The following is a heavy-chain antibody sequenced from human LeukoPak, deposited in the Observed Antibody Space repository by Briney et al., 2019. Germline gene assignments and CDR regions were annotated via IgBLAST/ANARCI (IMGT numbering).Heavy chain of an antibody. CDR2: INSDGSST. Sequence: PGGSLRLSCAASGFTFSSYWMHWVRQAPGKGLVWVSRINSDGSSTSYADSVKGRFTISRDNAKNTLYLQMNSLRAEDTAVYYCARDGHYYGSGSYWDYWGQGTLVTVSS. J-gene: IGHJ4*02. V-gene: IGHV3-74*01. D-gene: IGHD3-10*01. CDR1: GFTFSSYW. CDR3: ARDGHYYGSGSYWDY.